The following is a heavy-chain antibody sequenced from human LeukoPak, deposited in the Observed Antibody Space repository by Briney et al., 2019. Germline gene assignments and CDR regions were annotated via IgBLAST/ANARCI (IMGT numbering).Heavy chain of an antibody. Sequence: SETLSLTCAVYGGSFSGYYWSWIRQPPGKGLEWIGEITHSGSTNYNPSLKSRVTISVDTSKNQFSLKLSSVTAADTAVYYCARGEDYGDEPYNWFDPWGQGTLVTVSS. CDR2: ITHSGST. V-gene: IGHV4-34*01. J-gene: IGHJ5*02. CDR3: ARGEDYGDEPYNWFDP. CDR1: GGSFSGYY. D-gene: IGHD4-17*01.